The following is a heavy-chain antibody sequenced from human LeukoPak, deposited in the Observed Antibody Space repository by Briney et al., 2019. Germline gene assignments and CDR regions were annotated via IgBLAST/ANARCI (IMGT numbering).Heavy chain of an antibody. CDR3: AREVDNSARWFDP. CDR1: GDSISSHS. CDR2: IYYSGIT. D-gene: IGHD6-25*01. J-gene: IGHJ5*02. Sequence: SETLSLTCTVSGDSISSHSWSWLRQPPGRGLEWIGNIYYSGITNYNPSLKSRVTISVDTSKNQVSLRLSSVTAADTAVYYCAREVDNSARWFDPWGQGTLVTVSS. V-gene: IGHV4-59*11.